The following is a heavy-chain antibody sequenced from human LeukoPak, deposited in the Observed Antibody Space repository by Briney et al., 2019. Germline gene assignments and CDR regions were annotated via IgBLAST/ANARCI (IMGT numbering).Heavy chain of an antibody. CDR3: ARSLRGYSYGLGDYFDY. CDR1: GFTFSSYA. V-gene: IGHV3-30-3*01. J-gene: IGHJ4*02. D-gene: IGHD5-18*01. Sequence: PGGSLRLSCAASGFTFSSYAMHWVRQAPGKGLEWVAVISYDGSNKYYADSVKGRFTISRDNAKNSLYLQMNSLRAEDTAVYYCARSLRGYSYGLGDYFDYWGQGTLVTVSS. CDR2: ISYDGSNK.